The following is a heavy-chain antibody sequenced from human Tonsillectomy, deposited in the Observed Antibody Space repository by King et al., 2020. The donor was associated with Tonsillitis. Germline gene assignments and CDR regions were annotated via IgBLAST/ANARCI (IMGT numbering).Heavy chain of an antibody. CDR1: GFTFSSYG. CDR3: AKDDRGWLVYYFDY. D-gene: IGHD6-19*01. V-gene: IGHV3-30*18. J-gene: IGHJ4*02. CDR2: ISYDGSNK. Sequence: VQLVESGGGVVQPGRSLRLSCAASGFTFSSYGMHWVRQAPGKGLEWVAVISYDGSNKYYADSVKGRFTISRDNSKNTLYLQMNSLRAEDTAVYYCAKDDRGWLVYYFDYWGQGTLVTVSS.